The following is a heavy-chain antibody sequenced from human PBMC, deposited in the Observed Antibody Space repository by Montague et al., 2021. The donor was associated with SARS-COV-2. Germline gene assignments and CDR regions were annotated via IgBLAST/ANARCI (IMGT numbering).Heavy chain of an antibody. CDR2: IDPSDSYT. CDR1: GYIFISHW. D-gene: IGHD5-12*01. CDR3: ARRGRPYSGYTTGYFDX. V-gene: IGHV5-10-1*01. J-gene: IGHJ4*02. Sequence: QSGAEVKKPGESQKISCKGSGYIFISHWITWVRQMPGKGLEWMGRIDPSDSYTNYSPSFQGHVSISVDKSISTAYLQWSSLKASDTTMYYCARRGRPYSGYTTGYFDXWGQGTLVTVSS.